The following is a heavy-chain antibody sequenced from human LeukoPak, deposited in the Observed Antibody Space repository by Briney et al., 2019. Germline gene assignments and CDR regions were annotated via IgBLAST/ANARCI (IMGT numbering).Heavy chain of an antibody. CDR1: GYTFTSYG. CDR2: ISAYNGNT. D-gene: IGHD6-6*01. Sequence: ASVKVSCKASGYTFTSYGISWVRQAPGQGLEWMGWISAYNGNTNYAQKLQGRVTMTTDTSTSTAYMELRSLRSDDTAVYYCARDPQAAQLGHYYYGMDVWGQGTTVTVS. J-gene: IGHJ6*02. CDR3: ARDPQAAQLGHYYYGMDV. V-gene: IGHV1-18*01.